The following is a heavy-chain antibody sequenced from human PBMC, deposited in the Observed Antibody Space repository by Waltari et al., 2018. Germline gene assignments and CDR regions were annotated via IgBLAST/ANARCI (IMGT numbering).Heavy chain of an antibody. J-gene: IGHJ3*02. CDR3: ATYPPDYYETSAYVDAFDI. V-gene: IGHV5-10-1*03. CDR1: GYSISSSTPNYW. Sequence: VQLVQSGAGVKKPGVSLTISCEGSGYSISSSTPNYWSHWVRTPPGKGLAAMRRSDPGGSYVSYNPSFPRHGSISGDNSLSTAYLQWSSLRASDTAMYYCATYPPDYYETSAYVDAFDIWSQGTMVTVSS. D-gene: IGHD3-22*01. CDR2: SDPGGSYV.